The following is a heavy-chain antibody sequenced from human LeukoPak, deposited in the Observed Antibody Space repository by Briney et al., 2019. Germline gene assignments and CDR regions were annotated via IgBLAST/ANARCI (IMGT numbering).Heavy chain of an antibody. J-gene: IGHJ5*02. V-gene: IGHV3-48*03. CDR3: ARGDGGIDH. CDR2: ISSSGSTI. D-gene: IGHD4-23*01. Sequence: GGSLRLSFSASGFTVSSNYMNWVRQAPGKGLEWVSYISSSGSTIYYADSVKGRFTISRDNAKNSLYLQMNSLRAEDTAVYYCARGDGGIDHWGQGTLVTVSS. CDR1: GFTVSSNY.